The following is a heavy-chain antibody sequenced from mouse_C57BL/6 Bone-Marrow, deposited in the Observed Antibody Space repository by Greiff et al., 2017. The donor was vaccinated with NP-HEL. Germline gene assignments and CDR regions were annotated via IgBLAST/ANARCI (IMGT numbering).Heavy chain of an antibody. CDR3: ASPLLLRYPAWFAY. CDR1: GYTFTSYW. V-gene: IGHV1-64*01. J-gene: IGHJ3*01. Sequence: VQLQQPGAELVKPGASVKLSCKASGYTFTSYWMHWVKQRPGQGLEWIGMIHPNSGSTNYNEKFKSKATLTVDKSSSTAYMQLSSLTSEDSAVYYCASPLLLRYPAWFAYWGQGTLVTVS. CDR2: IHPNSGST. D-gene: IGHD1-1*01.